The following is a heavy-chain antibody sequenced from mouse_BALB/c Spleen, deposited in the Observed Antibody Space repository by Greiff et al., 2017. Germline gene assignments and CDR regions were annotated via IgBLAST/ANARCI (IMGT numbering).Heavy chain of an antibody. Sequence: DVHLVESGGGLVKPGGSLKLSCAASGFAFSSYAMSWVRQSPEKRLEWVAEISSGGSYTYYPDTVTGRFTISRDNAKNTLYLEMSSLRSEDTAMYYCAREPLGWFAYWGQGTLVTVSA. CDR2: ISSGGSYT. CDR1: GFAFSSYA. D-gene: IGHD2-10*02. CDR3: AREPLGWFAY. V-gene: IGHV5-9-4*01. J-gene: IGHJ3*01.